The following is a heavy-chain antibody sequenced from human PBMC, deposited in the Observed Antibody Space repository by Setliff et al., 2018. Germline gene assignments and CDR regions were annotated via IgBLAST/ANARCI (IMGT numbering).Heavy chain of an antibody. D-gene: IGHD6-19*01. J-gene: IGHJ6*03. CDR3: ARGPSGWSSATPRYYFYMDV. Sequence: GASVKVSCKASGYTFKTYGFTWVRQAPGQGLEWMGWISPYNGNTNSAQKFQGRVTMTTDTSTSTAYMELKSLRYDDTAVYYCARGPSGWSSATPRYYFYMDVWGKGTTVTVSS. CDR1: GYTFKTYG. CDR2: ISPYNGNT. V-gene: IGHV1-18*01.